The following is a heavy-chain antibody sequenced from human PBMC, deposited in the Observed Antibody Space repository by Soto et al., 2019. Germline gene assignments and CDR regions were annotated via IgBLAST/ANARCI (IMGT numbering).Heavy chain of an antibody. J-gene: IGHJ6*02. CDR3: ARGNGYCSGGSCYSVPDYYYYGMDV. D-gene: IGHD2-15*01. V-gene: IGHV1-69*01. CDR1: GGTFSSYA. CDR2: IIPIFGTA. Sequence: QVQLVQSGAEVRKPGSSVKVCCEASGGTFSSYAISWVRQAPGQGLEWMGRIIPIFGTANYAQKFQGRVTITADESTSTAYLELSGLRSEDTAVYYCARGNGYCSGGSCYSVPDYYYYGMDVWGQGTTVTVSS.